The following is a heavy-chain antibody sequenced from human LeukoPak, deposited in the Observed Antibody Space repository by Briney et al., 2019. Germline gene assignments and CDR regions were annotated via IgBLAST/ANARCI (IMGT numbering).Heavy chain of an antibody. CDR3: AKSSAAGPSYYYYYGMDV. CDR2: ISAYNGNT. Sequence: ASVKVSCKASGYTFTSYGISWVRQAPGQGLEWMGWISAYNGNTNYAQKLQGRVTMTTDTSTSTAYMELRSLRSDDTAVYYCAKSSAAGPSYYYYYGMDVWGQGTTVTVSS. V-gene: IGHV1-18*01. J-gene: IGHJ6*02. CDR1: GYTFTSYG. D-gene: IGHD6-13*01.